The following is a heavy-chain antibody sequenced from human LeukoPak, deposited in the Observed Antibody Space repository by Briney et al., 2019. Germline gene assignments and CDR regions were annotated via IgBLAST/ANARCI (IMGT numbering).Heavy chain of an antibody. CDR3: AGRLGYSSGWYVNWFDP. CDR1: GYTFNSYG. V-gene: IGHV1-18*01. D-gene: IGHD6-19*01. J-gene: IGHJ5*02. Sequence: ASVKVSCKASGYTFNSYGISWVRQAPGQGLEWMGWISAYNGNTNYAQKLQGRVTMTTDTSTSTAYMELRSLRSDDTAVYYCAGRLGYSSGWYVNWFDPWGQGTLVTVSS. CDR2: ISAYNGNT.